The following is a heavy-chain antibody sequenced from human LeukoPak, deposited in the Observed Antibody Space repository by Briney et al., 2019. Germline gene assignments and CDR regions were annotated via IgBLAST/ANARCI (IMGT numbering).Heavy chain of an antibody. CDR3: ARVQSGYNERYFYYYMDV. J-gene: IGHJ6*03. Sequence: SETLSLTCTVSGGSISNYYWSWIRQPAGKGLEWIGRIYTSGSTNYNPSLKSRVTMSVDTSKNQFSLKLTSVTAADTALYYCARVQSGYNERYFYYYMDVWGKGTTVTVSS. CDR2: IYTSGST. CDR1: GGSISNYY. D-gene: IGHD5-12*01. V-gene: IGHV4-4*07.